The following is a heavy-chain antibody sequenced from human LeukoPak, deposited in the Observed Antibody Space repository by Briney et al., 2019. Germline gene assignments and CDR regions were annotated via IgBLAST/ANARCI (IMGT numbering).Heavy chain of an antibody. CDR2: ISAYNGHT. CDR3: ARAYSSTWYGDY. D-gene: IGHD6-13*01. Sequence: GSVRVSCTASGYSFTRYGFSWVRQAPGQGLEWRGWISAYNGHTNYAQIFQGRVTMTTDTSTSTAYMELRSLRSDDTAVYFCARAYSSTWYGDYWGQGTLVTVSS. CDR1: GYSFTRYG. V-gene: IGHV1-18*01. J-gene: IGHJ4*02.